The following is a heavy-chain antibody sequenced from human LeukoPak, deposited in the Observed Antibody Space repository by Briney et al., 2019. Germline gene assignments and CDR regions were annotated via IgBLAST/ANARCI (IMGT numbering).Heavy chain of an antibody. CDR1: GGSISGYY. V-gene: IGHV4-59*01. Sequence: SETLSLTCTVSGGSISGYYWNWIRQPPGKRLEWSFYNNYSWSTNYNPSLRSQVTISLDKSKNQFSLKVSSVTAADTAVYRCSRGIVGYGPFDYWGQGKLVTVSS. J-gene: IGHJ4*02. CDR2: NNYSWST. D-gene: IGHD1-26*01. CDR3: SRGIVGYGPFDY.